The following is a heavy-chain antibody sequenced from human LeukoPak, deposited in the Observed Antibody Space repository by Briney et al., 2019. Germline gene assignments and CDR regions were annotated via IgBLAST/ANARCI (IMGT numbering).Heavy chain of an antibody. D-gene: IGHD3-22*01. CDR2: IYYSGST. J-gene: IGHJ5*02. V-gene: IGHV4-30-4*08. Sequence: SETLSLTCTVSGGSFEHYFWSWIRQPPGNGLEWIGYIYYSGSTYYNPSLKSRVTISVDTSKNQLSLKLSSVTAADTAVYYCARPYYYDSRIDPWGQGTLVTVSS. CDR3: ARPYYYDSRIDP. CDR1: GGSFEHYF.